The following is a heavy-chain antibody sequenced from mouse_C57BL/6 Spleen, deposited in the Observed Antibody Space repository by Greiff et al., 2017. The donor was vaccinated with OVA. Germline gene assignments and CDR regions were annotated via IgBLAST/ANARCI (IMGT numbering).Heavy chain of an antibody. J-gene: IGHJ1*03. V-gene: IGHV1-69*01. Sequence: QVQLKESGAELVMPGASVKLSCKASGYTFTSYWMHWVKQRPGQGLEWIGEIDPSDSYTNYNQKFKGKSTLTVDKSSSTAYMQLSSLTSEDSAVYYCARSYYGSSYRYFDVWGTGTTVTVSS. CDR3: ARSYYGSSYRYFDV. CDR2: IDPSDSYT. D-gene: IGHD1-1*01. CDR1: GYTFTSYW.